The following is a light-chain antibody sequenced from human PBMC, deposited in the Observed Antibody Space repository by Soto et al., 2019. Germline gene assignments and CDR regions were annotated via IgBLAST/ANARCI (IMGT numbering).Light chain of an antibody. CDR3: QQYYTTPWT. CDR1: QSLLYSSNNKNC. J-gene: IGKJ1*01. V-gene: IGKV4-1*01. Sequence: DIVMTQSPDSLAVSLGERATINCKSSQSLLYSSNNKNCLAWYQQKPGQPPKLLIYWASTRESGVPDRFSGSGSGTDFTLTISSLQAEDVAVYYCQQYYTTPWTFGQGTKVEIK. CDR2: WAS.